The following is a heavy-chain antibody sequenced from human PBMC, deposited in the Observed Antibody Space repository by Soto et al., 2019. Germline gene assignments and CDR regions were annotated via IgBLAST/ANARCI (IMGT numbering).Heavy chain of an antibody. D-gene: IGHD3-10*01. CDR3: ARRPGFGHAFDI. CDR2: IYYSGST. CDR1: GGSISSYY. V-gene: IGHV4-59*08. Sequence: QVQLQESGPGLVKPSETLSLTCTVSGGSISSYYWSWVRQPPGKGLEWIAYIYYSGSTNYNPSLKSRVTISVDTSKSQFSLKLSSVTAAVTAVYYCARRPGFGHAFDIWGQGTMVTVSS. J-gene: IGHJ3*02.